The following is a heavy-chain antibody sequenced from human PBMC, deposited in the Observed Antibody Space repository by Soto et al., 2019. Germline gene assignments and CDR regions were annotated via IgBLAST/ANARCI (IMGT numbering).Heavy chain of an antibody. CDR2: INPNSGAT. D-gene: IGHD2-2*01. CDR1: GYTFTAYY. J-gene: IGHJ6*02. Sequence: QVHLVQSGAEVKKPGASVKVSCKASGYTFTAYYIHLLRQAPGQGLEWMGRINPNSGATSYAQNLQGRVTMTTDTSRTTAYMEISRLRSDDTAGYYCARGRVGDGARDVWGQGTTGTVSS. CDR3: ARGRVGDGARDV. V-gene: IGHV1-2*02.